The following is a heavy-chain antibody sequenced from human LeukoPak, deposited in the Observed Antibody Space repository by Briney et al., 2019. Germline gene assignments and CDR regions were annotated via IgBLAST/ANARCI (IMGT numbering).Heavy chain of an antibody. CDR2: IYYSGST. V-gene: IGHV4-31*03. CDR1: GGSISSGGYY. Sequence: SETLSLTCTVSGGSISSGGYYWSWIRQHPGKGLEWIGYIYYSGSTYYNPSLKSRVTISVDTSKNQFSLKLSSVTAADTAVYYCARARIYDFWSGYYIQAFDIWGQGTMVTVSS. J-gene: IGHJ3*02. CDR3: ARARIYDFWSGYYIQAFDI. D-gene: IGHD3-3*01.